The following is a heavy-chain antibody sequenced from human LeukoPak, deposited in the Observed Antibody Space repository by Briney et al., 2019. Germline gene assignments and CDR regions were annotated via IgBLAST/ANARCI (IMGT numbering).Heavy chain of an antibody. J-gene: IGHJ6*03. V-gene: IGHV2-70*11. D-gene: IGHD3-3*01. CDR3: ARIREWGPHYYMDV. CDR2: IDWDDDK. Sequence: SGPALVKPTQTLTLTCTFSGFSVSTSGMCVSWIRQPPGKALEWLARIDWDDDKYYSTSLKTRLTISKGTSRNQVVLTMTNMDPVDTATYYCARIREWGPHYYMDVWGKGTTVTVSS. CDR1: GFSVSTSGMC.